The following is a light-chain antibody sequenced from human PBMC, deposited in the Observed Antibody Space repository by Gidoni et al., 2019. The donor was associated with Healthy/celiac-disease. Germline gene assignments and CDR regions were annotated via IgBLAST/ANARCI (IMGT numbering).Light chain of an antibody. CDR1: QSISSY. J-gene: IGKJ2*01. Sequence: DIQMTQSPSSLSASVGDRVTITCRESQSISSYLNWYQQKPGKAPKLLIYAASSLQSGVPSRFSGSGSGTDFTLTISSRQPEDFATYYCQQSYSTPYTFGQGTKLEIK. CDR3: QQSYSTPYT. CDR2: AAS. V-gene: IGKV1-39*01.